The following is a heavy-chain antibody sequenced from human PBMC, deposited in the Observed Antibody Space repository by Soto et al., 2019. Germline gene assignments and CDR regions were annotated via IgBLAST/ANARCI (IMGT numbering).Heavy chain of an antibody. CDR1: GYSFSTYA. CDR3: AREPVRHQIPPELYMDA. D-gene: IGHD3-10*01. CDR2: IDGDNGNT. J-gene: IGHJ6*03. V-gene: IGHV1-3*01. Sequence: QVHLVQSGAEVKKPGASVKVSCKASGYSFSTYAMNWVRQAPGQGLEWMGWIDGDNGNTKYSQKFQGRGTMTRDTSASTFTSYMELSSLRSEDTGVYYCAREPVRHQIPPELYMDACGEGTTVTVSS.